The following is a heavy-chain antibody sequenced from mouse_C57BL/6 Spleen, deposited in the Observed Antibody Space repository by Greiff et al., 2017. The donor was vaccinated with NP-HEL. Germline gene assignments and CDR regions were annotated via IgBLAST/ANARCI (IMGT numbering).Heavy chain of an antibody. CDR3: AKLYYGNYVGFAY. Sequence: VQLQQSGAELVKPGASVKMSCKASGYTFTSYWITWVKQRPGQGLEWIGDIYPGSGSTNYNEKFKSKATLTVDTSSSTAYMQLSSLTSEDSAVYYCAKLYYGNYVGFAYWGQGTLVTVSA. D-gene: IGHD2-1*01. CDR2: IYPGSGST. V-gene: IGHV1-55*01. J-gene: IGHJ3*01. CDR1: GYTFTSYW.